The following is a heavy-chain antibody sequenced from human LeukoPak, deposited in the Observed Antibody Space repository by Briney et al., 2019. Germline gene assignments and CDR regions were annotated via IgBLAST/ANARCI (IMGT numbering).Heavy chain of an antibody. V-gene: IGHV1-2*02. CDR3: AREMETGTVVTPGY. J-gene: IGHJ4*02. D-gene: IGHD4-23*01. CDR1: EYTFSVYH. CDR2: INPNSGGT. Sequence: ASVKVSCKASEYTFSVYHIHWVRQAPGQGLEWMGWINPNSGGTNYAQKFQGRVTMTRDTSISTTNMELRSLRSGDTAVYYCAREMETGTVVTPGYWGQGTLVTVSS.